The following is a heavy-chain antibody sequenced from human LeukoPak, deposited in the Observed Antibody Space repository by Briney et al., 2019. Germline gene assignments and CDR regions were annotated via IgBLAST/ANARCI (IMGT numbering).Heavy chain of an antibody. V-gene: IGHV3-33*01. J-gene: IGHJ4*02. CDR3: AGDTPPGGDYYFDY. CDR2: IWNAGTNT. D-gene: IGHD3-16*01. Sequence: GGSLRLSCAASGFSFSTYGMHWVRQAPGKGLEWVALIWNAGTNTYYADSVKGRFTISRDNSKNTSYLQMNSLRAEDTAVYYCAGDTPPGGDYYFDYWGQGTLVIVSS. CDR1: GFSFSTYG.